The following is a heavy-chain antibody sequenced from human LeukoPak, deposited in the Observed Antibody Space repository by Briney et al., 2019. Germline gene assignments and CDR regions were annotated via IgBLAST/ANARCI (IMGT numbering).Heavy chain of an antibody. V-gene: IGHV3-30-3*01. J-gene: IGHJ4*02. CDR1: GFTFSSYA. Sequence: GGSLRLSCAASGFTFSSYAMHWVRQAPGKGVEWVAVISYDGSNKYYADSVKGRFTISRDNSKNTLYLQMNNLRPEDTAVYYCATDKHCSNGNCYSYPGYWGQGTLVTVSS. D-gene: IGHD2-2*01. CDR3: ATDKHCSNGNCYSYPGY. CDR2: ISYDGSNK.